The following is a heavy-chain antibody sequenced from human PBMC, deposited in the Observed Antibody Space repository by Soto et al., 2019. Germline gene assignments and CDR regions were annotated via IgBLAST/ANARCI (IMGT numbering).Heavy chain of an antibody. D-gene: IGHD3-9*01. CDR3: ARAAGDYDILTGYYMADYMDV. V-gene: IGHV1-46*03. CDR2: INPSGGST. Sequence: ASVKVSCKASGYTFTSYYMHWVRQAPGQGLEWVGIINPSGGSTSYAQKFQGRVTMTRDTSTSTVYMELSSLRSEDTAVYYCARAAGDYDILTGYYMADYMDVWGKGTTVTVSS. J-gene: IGHJ6*03. CDR1: GYTFTSYY.